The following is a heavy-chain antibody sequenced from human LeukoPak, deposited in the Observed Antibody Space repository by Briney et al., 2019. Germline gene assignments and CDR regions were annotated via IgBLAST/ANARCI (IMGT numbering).Heavy chain of an antibody. D-gene: IGHD3-10*01. J-gene: IGHJ4*02. CDR2: ISDSGGNT. Sequence: GGSLRLSCEASGFTFSSYGMHWVRQAPGKGLEWVSAISDSGGNTFYADSVKGRFTISRDNSRNTLYLQMNSLRAEDTAIYYCAKDEGRDYFDYWGQGTLVTVSS. V-gene: IGHV3-23*01. CDR3: AKDEGRDYFDY. CDR1: GFTFSSYG.